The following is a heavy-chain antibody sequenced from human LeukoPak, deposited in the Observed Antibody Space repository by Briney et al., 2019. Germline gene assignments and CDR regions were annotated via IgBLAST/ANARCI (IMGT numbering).Heavy chain of an antibody. V-gene: IGHV3-13*01. CDR3: ARGQVGGEFDY. Sequence: GGSLRLSCAASGFTFSSYDMHWVRQATGKGLEWVSAIGTAGDTYYPGSVKGRFTISRENAKNSLYLQMNSLRAGDTAVYYCARGQVGGEFDYWGQGTLVTVSS. CDR1: GFTFSSYD. D-gene: IGHD3-10*01. J-gene: IGHJ4*02. CDR2: IGTAGDT.